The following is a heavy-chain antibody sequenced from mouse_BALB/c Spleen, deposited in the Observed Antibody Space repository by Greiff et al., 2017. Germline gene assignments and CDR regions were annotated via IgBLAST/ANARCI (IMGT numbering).Heavy chain of an antibody. CDR2: ISYSGST. CDR3: ARLGYYGSSYEDAMDY. J-gene: IGHJ4*01. CDR1: GDSITSGY. V-gene: IGHV3-8*02. D-gene: IGHD1-1*01. Sequence: EVMLVESGPSLVKPSQTLSLTCSVTGDSITSGYWNWIRKFPGNKLEYMGYISYSGSTYYNPSLKSRISITRDTSKNQYYLQLNSVTTEDTATYYCARLGYYGSSYEDAMDYWGQGTSVTVSS.